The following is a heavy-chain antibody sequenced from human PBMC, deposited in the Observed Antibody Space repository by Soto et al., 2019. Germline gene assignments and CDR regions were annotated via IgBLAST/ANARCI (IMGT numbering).Heavy chain of an antibody. D-gene: IGHD2-21*01. CDR2: IYYSGST. J-gene: IGHJ5*02. Sequence: PSEALSVTCTVSGGSISRYYWSWIRQPPGKGLEWIGYIYYSGSTNYNPSLKSRVTISVDTSKNQFSLKLSSVTAADTAVYYCARLGAYYQSLYPWGPGTLVTVSS. CDR1: GGSISRYY. CDR3: ARLGAYYQSLYP. V-gene: IGHV4-59*01.